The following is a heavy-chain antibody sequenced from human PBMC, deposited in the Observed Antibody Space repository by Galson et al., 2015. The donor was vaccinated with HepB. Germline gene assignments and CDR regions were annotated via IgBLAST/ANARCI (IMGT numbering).Heavy chain of an antibody. V-gene: IGHV1-69*02. CDR3: ARVLGRVRGVIGAAGYYGMDV. D-gene: IGHD3-10*01. J-gene: IGHJ6*02. CDR2: IIPILGIA. CDR1: GGTFSSYT. Sequence: SVKVSCKASGGTFSSYTISWVRQAPGQGLEWMGRIIPILGIANYAQKFQGRVTITADKSTSTAYTELSSLRSEDTAVYYCARVLGRVRGVIGAAGYYGMDVWGQGTTVTVSS.